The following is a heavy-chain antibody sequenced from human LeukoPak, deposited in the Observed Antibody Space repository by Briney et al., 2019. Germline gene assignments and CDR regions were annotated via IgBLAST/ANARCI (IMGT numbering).Heavy chain of an antibody. Sequence: SETLSLTCTVSGGSISSYYWSWIRQPAGKGLEWIGRIYTSGSTNYNPSLKSRVTMSVDTSKNQFSLKLSSVTAADTAVYYCARELTQFGYCSSTSCPNWFDPWGQGTLVTVSS. V-gene: IGHV4-4*07. CDR3: ARELTQFGYCSSTSCPNWFDP. CDR1: GGSISSYY. D-gene: IGHD2-2*01. CDR2: IYTSGST. J-gene: IGHJ5*02.